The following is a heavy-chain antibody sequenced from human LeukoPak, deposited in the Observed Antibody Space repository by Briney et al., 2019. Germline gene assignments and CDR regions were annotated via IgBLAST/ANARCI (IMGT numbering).Heavy chain of an antibody. CDR2: ISGSGNAI. J-gene: IGHJ4*02. V-gene: IGHV3-23*01. Sequence: GGSLRLSCAASGFTFSSNAMSWVRQAPGKGLEWVSTISGSGNAIYYADSVKGRFTISRDNSKNTLYLQMNSLRAEDTAVYYCATRGTYYYDNSGYWGFDYWGQGTLVTVSS. CDR3: ATRGTYYYDNSGYWGFDY. CDR1: GFTFSSNA. D-gene: IGHD3-22*01.